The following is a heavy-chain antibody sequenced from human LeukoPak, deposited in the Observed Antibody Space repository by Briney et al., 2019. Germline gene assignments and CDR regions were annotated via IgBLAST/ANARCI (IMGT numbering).Heavy chain of an antibody. V-gene: IGHV5-51*01. D-gene: IGHD6-6*01. J-gene: IGHJ4*02. Sequence: GESLKISGKGSGYSFSSNWIGWVRQMPGKGLEWMGIIYPGDSDTRYSPSFQGQVTISADKSISTAYLQWSSLKASDTAMYYCARLCLAYSSSSYYDYWGQGTLVTVSS. CDR3: ARLCLAYSSSSYYDY. CDR1: GYSFSSNW. CDR2: IYPGDSDT.